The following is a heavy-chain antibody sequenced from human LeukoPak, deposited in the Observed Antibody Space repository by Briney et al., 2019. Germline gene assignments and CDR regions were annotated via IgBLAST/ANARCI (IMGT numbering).Heavy chain of an antibody. Sequence: GGSLRLSCVASGFTFSSYISYWMNWVRQAPGKGLVWVSRINSDGTYTTYADSVKGRFTISRDNAKNTLYLQMNSLRAEDTAVYYCARDQRGLTVGAAKYGMDVWGQGTTVTVSS. CDR2: INSDGTYT. CDR3: ARDQRGLTVGAAKYGMDV. V-gene: IGHV3-74*01. CDR1: GFTFSSYISYW. J-gene: IGHJ6*02. D-gene: IGHD2-15*01.